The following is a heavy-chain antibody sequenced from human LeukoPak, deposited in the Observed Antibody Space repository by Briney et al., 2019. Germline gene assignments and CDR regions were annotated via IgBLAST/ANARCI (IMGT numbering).Heavy chain of an antibody. CDR2: LSGDGSDT. CDR3: TKGGHGDY. Sequence: ETLSLTCSVSGGSISSSSYYWGWVRQAPGKGLEWVSTLSGDGSDTHYADSVKGRFTISRDTSKNTLFLQMSSLRADDTAIYYCTKGGHGDYWGQGTLVTVSS. CDR1: GGSISSSSYY. D-gene: IGHD2-21*02. V-gene: IGHV3-23*01. J-gene: IGHJ4*02.